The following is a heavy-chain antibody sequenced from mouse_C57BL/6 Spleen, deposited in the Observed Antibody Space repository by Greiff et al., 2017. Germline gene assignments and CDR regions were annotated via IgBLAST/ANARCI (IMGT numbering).Heavy chain of an antibody. CDR2: IDPSDSYT. Sequence: QVQLQQPGAELVMPGASVKLSCKASGYTFTSYWMHWVKQRPGQGLEWIGGIDPSDSYTNYNQKFKGKSTLTVDKSSSTAYMKLSSLTSEDSAVYYCARDYGSGYWYFDVWGTGTTVTVSS. J-gene: IGHJ1*03. D-gene: IGHD1-1*01. V-gene: IGHV1-69*01. CDR1: GYTFTSYW. CDR3: ARDYGSGYWYFDV.